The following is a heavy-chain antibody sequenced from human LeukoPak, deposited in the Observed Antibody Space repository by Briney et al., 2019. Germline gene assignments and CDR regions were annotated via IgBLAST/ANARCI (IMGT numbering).Heavy chain of an antibody. CDR2: IYTSGST. J-gene: IGHJ4*02. CDR3: ARGNEYTYGNFFDY. V-gene: IGHV4-4*07. D-gene: IGHD5-18*01. CDR1: GGSISSSY. Sequence: PSETLSLTCTVSGGSISSSYWSWIRQPAGKGLEWIGRIYTSGSTNYNPSLKSRVTMSADTSKNQFSLNLSSLTAADTAVYYCARGNEYTYGNFFDYWGQGILVTASS.